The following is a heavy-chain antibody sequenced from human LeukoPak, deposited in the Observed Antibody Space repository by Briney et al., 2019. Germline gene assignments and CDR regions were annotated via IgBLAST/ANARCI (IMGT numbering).Heavy chain of an antibody. D-gene: IGHD3-22*01. CDR1: GGSISTYY. J-gene: IGHJ6*02. Sequence: SETLSLTCTVSGGSISTYYWRWIRQPPGKGLEWIGFIYYSGSTSYNSSLKSRVTISLDTPKNQFSLKLSSLTAADTAVYYCARSFDSRGYYFYGMDVWGQGTTVTVSS. CDR3: ARSFDSRGYYFYGMDV. CDR2: IYYSGST. V-gene: IGHV4-59*01.